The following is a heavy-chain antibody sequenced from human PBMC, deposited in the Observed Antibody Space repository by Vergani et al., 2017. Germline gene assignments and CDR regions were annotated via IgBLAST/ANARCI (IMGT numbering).Heavy chain of an antibody. CDR1: GGSISSYY. Sequence: QVQLQESGPGLVKPSETLSLTCTVSGGSISSYYWSWIRQPAGKGLEWIGRIYTSGSTNYNPSLKSRVTMSVDTSKNQFSLKLSSVTAADTAVYYCASDRSVGSGPLDAFDIWGQGTMVTVSS. V-gene: IGHV4-4*07. CDR3: ASDRSVGSGPLDAFDI. J-gene: IGHJ3*02. CDR2: IYTSGST. D-gene: IGHD3-10*01.